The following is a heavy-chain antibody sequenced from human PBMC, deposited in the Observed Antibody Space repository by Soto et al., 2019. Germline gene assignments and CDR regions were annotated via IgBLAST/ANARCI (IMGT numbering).Heavy chain of an antibody. CDR3: ARRYCSGSSCSYMDV. CDR2: ISGNGVSA. D-gene: IGHD2-15*01. J-gene: IGHJ6*03. V-gene: IGHV3-64*01. CDR1: GFTFSSYA. Sequence: EVQLVESGGGLVQPGGSLRLSCAASGFTFSSYAMHWVRQAPGKGLEYVSAISGNGVSAYYANSVKGRFTISRDNSKNTLYLQMGSLRAEDMAVYYSARRYCSGSSCSYMDVWGKGTTVTVSS.